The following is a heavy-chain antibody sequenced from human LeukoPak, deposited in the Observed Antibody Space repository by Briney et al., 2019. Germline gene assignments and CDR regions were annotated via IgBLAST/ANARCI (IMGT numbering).Heavy chain of an antibody. D-gene: IGHD2-2*02. CDR2: INHSGST. V-gene: IGHV4-34*01. CDR1: GGSFSGYY. CDR3: ARGRKREDIVVVPAAISPVFDY. J-gene: IGHJ4*02. Sequence: SETLSLTCAVYGGSFSGYYWSWIRQPPGKGLEWIGEINHSGSTNYNPSLKSRVTISVDTSENQFSLKLSSVTAADTAVYYCARGRKREDIVVVPAAISPVFDYWGQGTLVTVSS.